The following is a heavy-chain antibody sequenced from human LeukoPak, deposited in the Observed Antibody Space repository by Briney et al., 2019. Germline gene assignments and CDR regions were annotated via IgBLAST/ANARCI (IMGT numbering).Heavy chain of an antibody. V-gene: IGHV3-33*01. CDR2: IWYDGSQK. Sequence: GRSLRLSCATSGITFSTSGMHWVRLAPGKGLEWVAVIWYDGSQKYYADSVKGRFTISRDNSKNTLYLQMNSLTAEDTAVYYCARDTGHLILGDYWGQGTLVIVSS. CDR3: ARDTGHLILGDY. CDR1: GITFSTSG. J-gene: IGHJ4*02. D-gene: IGHD7-27*01.